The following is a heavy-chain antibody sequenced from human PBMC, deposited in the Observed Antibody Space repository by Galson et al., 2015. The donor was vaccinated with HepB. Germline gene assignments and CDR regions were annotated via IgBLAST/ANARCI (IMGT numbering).Heavy chain of an antibody. CDR1: GYSISRSNW. D-gene: IGHD5-18*01. V-gene: IGHV4-28*01. J-gene: IGHJ4*02. Sequence: ETLSLTCAVSGYSISRSNWWGWIRQPPGKGLEWIGYIFYSGTTYYNPSLESRVTMSLDTSRNQFSLKLTSVTAVDTAMYYCALLDTATAWASGGIWGQGTLVTVSS. CDR2: IFYSGTT. CDR3: ALLDTATAWASGGI.